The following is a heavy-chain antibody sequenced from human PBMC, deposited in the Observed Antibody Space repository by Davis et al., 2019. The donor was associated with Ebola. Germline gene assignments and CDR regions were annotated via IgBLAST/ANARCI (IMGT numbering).Heavy chain of an antibody. CDR1: AFTFSNYS. Sequence: HTGGSLRLSCAASAFTFSNYSMHWVRHVPGKGLVWVSRIHTDGSGTSYADSVKGRFTISRDNSKNTLYLQMSSLRAEDTAMYYCVRVVGPSYFDYWGQGTLVTVSS. CDR3: VRVVGPSYFDY. V-gene: IGHV3-74*01. D-gene: IGHD1-26*01. CDR2: IHTDGSGT. J-gene: IGHJ4*02.